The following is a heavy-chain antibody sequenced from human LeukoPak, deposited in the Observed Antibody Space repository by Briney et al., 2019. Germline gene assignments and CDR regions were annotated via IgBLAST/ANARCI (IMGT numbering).Heavy chain of an antibody. D-gene: IGHD6-19*01. CDR1: GFTFSSYG. V-gene: IGHV3-30*02. J-gene: IGHJ4*02. CDR2: IWYDGSKT. Sequence: GGSLRLSCAASGFTFSSYGMHWVRQAPGKGLEWVAFIWYDGSKTYYADSVRGRFIISRDSFKNTLSLQMNSLRAEDTAVYYCAKAHSKAVAGSFLHYWGQGTLVTVSS. CDR3: AKAHSKAVAGSFLHY.